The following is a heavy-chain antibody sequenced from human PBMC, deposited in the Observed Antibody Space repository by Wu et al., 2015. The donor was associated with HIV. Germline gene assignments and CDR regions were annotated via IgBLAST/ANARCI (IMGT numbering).Heavy chain of an antibody. CDR2: INPKSGDT. CDR1: GYTFTDYF. J-gene: IGHJ6*03. CDR3: ARAPQTVYSSSWTLYYMDV. Sequence: QVQLVQSGVEVKKPGASVKVSCKASGYTFTDYFMHWVRQAPGQGLEWMGWINPKSGDTNYAQRFQGRVTMTSATSITTVDMELNRLRPDDTAIYYCARAPQTVYSSSWTLYYMDVWGKGTTVTVSS. V-gene: IGHV1-2*02. D-gene: IGHD6-13*01.